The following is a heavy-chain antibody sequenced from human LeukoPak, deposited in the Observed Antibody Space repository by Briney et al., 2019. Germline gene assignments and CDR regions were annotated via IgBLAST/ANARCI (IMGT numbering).Heavy chain of an antibody. V-gene: IGHV3-23*01. CDR1: EFTFSSYG. CDR3: AKDGYYDSSAYYYVRYFDL. CDR2: ISDSGST. J-gene: IGHJ2*01. Sequence: GGTLRLSCAASEFTFSSYGMSWVRQAPGKGLEWVSAISDSGSTYYADSVKGRFTISRDNSKNTLYLQLNSLRADDTAVYYCAKDGYYDSSAYYYVRYFDLWGRGTLVTVSS. D-gene: IGHD3-22*01.